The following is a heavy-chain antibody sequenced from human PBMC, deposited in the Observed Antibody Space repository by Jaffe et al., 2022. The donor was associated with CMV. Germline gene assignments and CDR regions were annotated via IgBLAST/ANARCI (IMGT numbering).Heavy chain of an antibody. J-gene: IGHJ4*02. CDR3: AILQYSYGYLTKYYFDY. V-gene: IGHV1-18*01. Sequence: QVQLVQSGAEVKKPGASVKVSCKASGYTFTSYGISWVRQAPGQGLEWMGWISAYNGNTNYAQKLQGRVTMTTDTSTSTAYMELRSLRSDDTAVYYCAILQYSYGYLTKYYFDYWGQGTLVTVSS. CDR1: GYTFTSYG. CDR2: ISAYNGNT. D-gene: IGHD5-18*01.